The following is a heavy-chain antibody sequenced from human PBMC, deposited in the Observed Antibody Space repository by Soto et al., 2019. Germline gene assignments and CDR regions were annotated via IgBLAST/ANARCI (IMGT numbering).Heavy chain of an antibody. Sequence: SVKVSCKASGGTFSSYAISWVRQAPGQGLEWMGGIIPIFGTANYAQKFQGRVTITADESTSTAYMELSSLRSGDTAVYYCARDPPGGGGGSSSEVDYWGQGTLVTVSS. CDR3: ARDPPGGGGGSSSEVDY. J-gene: IGHJ4*02. CDR1: GGTFSSYA. CDR2: IIPIFGTA. V-gene: IGHV1-69*13. D-gene: IGHD6-6*01.